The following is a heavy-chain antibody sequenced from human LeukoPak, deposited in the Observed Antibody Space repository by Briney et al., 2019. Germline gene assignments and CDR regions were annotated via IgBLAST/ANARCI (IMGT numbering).Heavy chain of an antibody. Sequence: PSETLSLTCAVYGGSFSGYYWSWIRQPPGKGLEWIGEINHSGSTNYNPSLKSRVTISVDTSKNQFSLKLSSVTAADTAVYYCASFYGDYHGLNWFDPWGQGTLVTVSS. CDR3: ASFYGDYHGLNWFDP. CDR1: GGSFSGYY. V-gene: IGHV4-34*01. J-gene: IGHJ5*02. CDR2: INHSGST. D-gene: IGHD4-17*01.